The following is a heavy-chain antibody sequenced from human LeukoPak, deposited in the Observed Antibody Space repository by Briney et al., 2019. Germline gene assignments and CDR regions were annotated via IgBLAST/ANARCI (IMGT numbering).Heavy chain of an antibody. J-gene: IGHJ4*02. V-gene: IGHV1-2*02. D-gene: IGHD1-26*01. CDR3: ARDQWEPTRGDY. CDR2: INPNSGDT. Sequence: GASVKVSCKASGYTFTGYYMHWVRQAPGQGLEWMGWINPNSGDTNYAQKLQGRVTMTTDTSTSTAYMELRSLRSDDTAVYSCARDQWEPTRGDYWGQGPLATVSS. CDR1: GYTFTGYY.